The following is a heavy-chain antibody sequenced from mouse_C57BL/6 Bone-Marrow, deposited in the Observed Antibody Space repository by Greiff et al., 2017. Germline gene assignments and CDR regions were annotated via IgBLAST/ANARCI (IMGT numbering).Heavy chain of an antibody. CDR2: ISSGGDYI. J-gene: IGHJ4*01. CDR3: TRDCYGSSYEGYAMDY. CDR1: GFTFSSYA. D-gene: IGHD1-1*01. V-gene: IGHV5-9-1*02. Sequence: EVQRVESGEGLVKPGGSLKLSCAASGFTFSSYAMSWVRQTPEKRLEWVAYISSGGDYIYYADTVKGRFTICRDNARNTLYLQMSSLKSEDTAMYYCTRDCYGSSYEGYAMDYWGQGTSVTVSS.